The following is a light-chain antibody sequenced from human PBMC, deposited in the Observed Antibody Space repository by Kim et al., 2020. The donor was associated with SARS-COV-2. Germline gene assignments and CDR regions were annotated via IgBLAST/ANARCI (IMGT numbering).Light chain of an antibody. CDR1: ALPKQY. J-gene: IGLJ1*01. Sequence: SYELTQPPSVSVSPGQTARITCSGDALPKQYAYWYQQKPGQAPVLVIYKDSERPSGIHERFSGSSSGTTVTLTISGVQAEDEADYYCQSADSSGTYVFGT. V-gene: IGLV3-25*03. CDR2: KDS. CDR3: QSADSSGTYV.